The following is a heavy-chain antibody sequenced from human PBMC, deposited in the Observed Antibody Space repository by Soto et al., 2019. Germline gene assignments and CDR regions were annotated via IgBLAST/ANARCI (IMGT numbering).Heavy chain of an antibody. Sequence: QVQLVESGGGLVKPGGSLRLSCAASGFTFCDYYMSWIRQAPGKGLEWVSYISSSGSTIYYADSVKGRFTISRDNAKNSLYLQMNSLRAEDTAVYYCAEGVLRYFDWLPPTLDYWGQGTLVTVFS. CDR2: ISSSGSTI. V-gene: IGHV3-11*01. J-gene: IGHJ4*02. CDR3: AEGVLRYFDWLPPTLDY. CDR1: GFTFCDYY. D-gene: IGHD3-9*01.